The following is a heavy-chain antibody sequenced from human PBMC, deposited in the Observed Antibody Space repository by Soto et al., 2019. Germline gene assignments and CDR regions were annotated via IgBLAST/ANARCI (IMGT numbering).Heavy chain of an antibody. V-gene: IGHV3-33*05. D-gene: IGHD5-12*01. Sequence: GGSLRLSCAASGFTFSSYAMHWVRQAPGEGLQWVASISYLGGHERYSDSVKGRFAISRDTSKNTLYLQRDSLRVGDTAVFYCARGPYDNDAFDVWGQGTMVTVSS. J-gene: IGHJ3*01. CDR1: GFTFSSYA. CDR3: ARGPYDNDAFDV. CDR2: ISYLGGHE.